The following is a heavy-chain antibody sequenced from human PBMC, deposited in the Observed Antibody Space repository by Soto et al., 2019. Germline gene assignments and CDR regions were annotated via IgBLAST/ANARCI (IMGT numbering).Heavy chain of an antibody. CDR3: ARDPVDLFGYMDV. CDR2: IIPLLRTV. J-gene: IGHJ6*02. CDR1: GGTFASHS. V-gene: IGHV1-69*06. D-gene: IGHD6-25*01. Sequence: QEELVQSGAEVKKPGSSVNVSCKASGGTFASHSITWVRQVPGQRLEWMGEIIPLLRTVNYAQKFQGRLTITGDRSTSTVYMALSSLRSDDTAVYYCARDPVDLFGYMDVWGHGTTVTVS.